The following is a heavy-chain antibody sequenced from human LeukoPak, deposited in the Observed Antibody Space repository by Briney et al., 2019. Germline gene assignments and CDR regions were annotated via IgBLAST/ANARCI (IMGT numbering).Heavy chain of an antibody. CDR1: GFTFSSYG. Sequence: GGSLRLSCAASGFTFSSYGMHWVRQAPGKGLEWVAVISYDGSNKYYADSVKGRFTISRDNSKNTLYLQMNSLRAEDTAVYYCAKDMRFDWTPYYFDYWGQGTLVTVSS. V-gene: IGHV3-30*18. CDR2: ISYDGSNK. J-gene: IGHJ4*02. CDR3: AKDMRFDWTPYYFDY. D-gene: IGHD3-9*01.